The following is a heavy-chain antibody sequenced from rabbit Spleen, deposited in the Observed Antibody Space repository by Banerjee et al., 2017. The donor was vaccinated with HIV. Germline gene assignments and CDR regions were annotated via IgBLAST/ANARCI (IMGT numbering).Heavy chain of an antibody. CDR1: GVSFSGSSY. J-gene: IGHJ6*01. D-gene: IGHD1-1*01. CDR2: IETGSSGFT. V-gene: IGHV1S40*01. CDR3: ARDTSSSFSSYGMDL. Sequence: QSLEGSGGDLVKPGASLTLTCAASGVSFSGSSYMCWVRQAPGKGLEWIACIETGSSGFTYFASWAKGRFTISKASSTTVTLQMTSLTAADTATYFCARDTSSSFSSYGMDLWGPGTLVT.